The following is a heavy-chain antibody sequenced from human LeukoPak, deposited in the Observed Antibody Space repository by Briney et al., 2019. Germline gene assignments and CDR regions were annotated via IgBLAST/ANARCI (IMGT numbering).Heavy chain of an antibody. V-gene: IGHV5-51*01. D-gene: IGHD5-18*01. Sequence: GESLKISCKGSGYSFPSHWIGWVRQMPGKGLEWMEIIYPGDSDTRYSPPFQGQVTFSADKSISTAYLQWSSLKASDTAMYYCARRGYNYGADAFDIWGQGTMVTVSS. CDR3: ARRGYNYGADAFDI. J-gene: IGHJ3*02. CDR2: IYPGDSDT. CDR1: GYSFPSHW.